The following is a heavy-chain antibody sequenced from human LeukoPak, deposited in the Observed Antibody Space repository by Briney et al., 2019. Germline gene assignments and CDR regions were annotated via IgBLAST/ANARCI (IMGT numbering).Heavy chain of an antibody. CDR3: ARDQEGFASGSHDY. J-gene: IGHJ4*02. CDR1: GGTFSSYA. CDR2: IIPILGIA. D-gene: IGHD3-10*01. V-gene: IGHV1-69*04. Sequence: SVKVSCKASGGTFSSYAISWVRQAPGQGLEWMGRIIPILGIANYAQKLQGRVTMTRDTSASTVYMELSSLRSEDTAVYYCARDQEGFASGSHDYWGQGTLVTVSS.